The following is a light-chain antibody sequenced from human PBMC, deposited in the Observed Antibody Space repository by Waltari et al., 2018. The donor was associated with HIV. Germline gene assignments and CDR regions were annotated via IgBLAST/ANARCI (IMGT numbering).Light chain of an antibody. Sequence: QSALTQPASVSGSPGQSITISCTGTSSAVGGYNYVSWYQQHPGKAPKLMIYDVSYRPSGVSNRFSGSKSGNTASLTISGLQAEDEADYYCSSYTRSSTLYVVFGGGTKLTVL. V-gene: IGLV2-14*01. CDR2: DVS. CDR1: SSAVGGYNY. CDR3: SSYTRSSTLYVV. J-gene: IGLJ2*01.